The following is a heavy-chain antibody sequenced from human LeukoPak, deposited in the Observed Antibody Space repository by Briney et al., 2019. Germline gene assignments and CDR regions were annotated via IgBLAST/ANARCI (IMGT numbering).Heavy chain of an antibody. CDR2: ISRSSSII. CDR1: GFSFSSYS. D-gene: IGHD6-13*01. V-gene: IGHV3-48*04. Sequence: PGGSLRLSCAASGFSFSSYSMNWVRQAPGKGLEWVSFISRSSSIIYYADSVKGRFSISRDNAKNSLYLQMNSLRAEDTAVYYCARESSSWDFDYWGQGTLVTVSS. CDR3: ARESSSWDFDY. J-gene: IGHJ4*02.